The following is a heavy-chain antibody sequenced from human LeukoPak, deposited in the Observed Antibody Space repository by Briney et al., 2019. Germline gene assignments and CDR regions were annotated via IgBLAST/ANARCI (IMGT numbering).Heavy chain of an antibody. J-gene: IGHJ5*02. CDR1: GFIFSNAW. Sequence: GGSLRLSCAASGFIFSNAWMSWVRQAPGKGLEWVGRIKSKTDGGTTDYDAPVKGRFTISRDDSKNTLYLQMNSLRAEDTAVYYCARIPDYGDNWFDPWGQGTLVTVSS. CDR3: ARIPDYGDNWFDP. D-gene: IGHD4-17*01. V-gene: IGHV3-15*01. CDR2: IKSKTDGGTT.